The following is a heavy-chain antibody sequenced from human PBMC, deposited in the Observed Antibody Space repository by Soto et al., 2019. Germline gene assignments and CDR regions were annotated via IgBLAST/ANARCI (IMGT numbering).Heavy chain of an antibody. CDR3: AKPVGYCSGGSCDAFDI. CDR1: GFTFSSYA. J-gene: IGHJ3*02. CDR2: ISGSGGST. V-gene: IGHV3-23*01. D-gene: IGHD2-15*01. Sequence: EVQLLESGGGLVQPGGSLRLSCAASGFTFSSYAMSWVRQAPGKGLEWVSAISGSGGSTYYADSVKGRFTISRDNSKNTLYLQMSSLRAEDTAVYYCAKPVGYCSGGSCDAFDIWGQGTMVTVSS.